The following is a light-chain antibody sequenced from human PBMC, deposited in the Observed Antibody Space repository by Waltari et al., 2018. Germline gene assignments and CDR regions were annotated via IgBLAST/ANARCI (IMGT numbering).Light chain of an antibody. CDR1: STDLGTHNL. V-gene: IGLV2-23*02. CDR2: EIR. CDR3: CSFAGNSYV. J-gene: IGLJ1*01. Sequence: QSALTQPASMSGSPGQSITISCTGPSTDLGTHNLVSWFQHHPGKAPKLIIYEIRKRPSGISVRFSGSMSGSTASLTISRLQAEDEAEYYCCSFAGNSYVFGTGTKVTVL.